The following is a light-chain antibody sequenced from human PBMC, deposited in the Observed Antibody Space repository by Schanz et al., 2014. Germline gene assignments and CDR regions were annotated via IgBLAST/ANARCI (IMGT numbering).Light chain of an antibody. Sequence: QSALTQPASVSGSPGQSITISCTGTSSDVGSYNLVSWYQQHPGKAPKLMIYEGSKRPSGVFNRISGSKSGNTASLTISGVQAEDEADYYCCSYAGSSTWVFGGGTKLTVL. CDR2: EGS. CDR3: CSYAGSSTWV. V-gene: IGLV2-23*01. CDR1: SSDVGSYNL. J-gene: IGLJ3*02.